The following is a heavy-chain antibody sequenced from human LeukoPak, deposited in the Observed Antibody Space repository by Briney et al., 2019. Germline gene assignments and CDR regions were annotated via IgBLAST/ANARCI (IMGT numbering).Heavy chain of an antibody. V-gene: IGHV3-20*04. D-gene: IGHD1-26*01. CDR2: INWYGGST. Sequence: AGSLRLSCAASGFTYDDYGMSWVRQAPGKGLEWVSGINWYGGSTGYADSVQGRFTISRDNAKNSLYLQMNSLRAEGTALYYCARLGVGATRDAFDIWGQGTRVSVSS. CDR3: ARLGVGATRDAFDI. CDR1: GFTYDDYG. J-gene: IGHJ3*02.